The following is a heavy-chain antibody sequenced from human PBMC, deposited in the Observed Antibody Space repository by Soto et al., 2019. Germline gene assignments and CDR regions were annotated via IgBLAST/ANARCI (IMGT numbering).Heavy chain of an antibody. V-gene: IGHV4-31*03. Sequence: PSETLSLTCTVSGGSISSGGYYWSWIRQHPGKGLEWIGYIYYSGSTYYNPSLKSRVTISVDTSKNQFSLKLSSVTAADTAVYYCARTYYCSGGSCYPNYFDYWGQGTLVTVSS. CDR2: IYYSGST. CDR1: GGSISSGGYY. D-gene: IGHD2-15*01. J-gene: IGHJ4*02. CDR3: ARTYYCSGGSCYPNYFDY.